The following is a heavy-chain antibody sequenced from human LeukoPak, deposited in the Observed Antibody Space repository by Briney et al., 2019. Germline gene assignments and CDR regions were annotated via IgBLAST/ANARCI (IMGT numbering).Heavy chain of an antibody. CDR3: AVPPPPGFSYGENLFDY. J-gene: IGHJ4*02. CDR2: INSAGSST. V-gene: IGHV3-74*01. Sequence: GGSLRLSCAASGFTFSNYWMHWVRQAPGKGLVWVSRINSAGSSTSYADSVKGRFTISRDNAKNTLYLQMNSLRAEDTAVYYCAVPPPPGFSYGENLFDYWGQGTLVTVST. CDR1: GFTFSNYW. D-gene: IGHD5-18*01.